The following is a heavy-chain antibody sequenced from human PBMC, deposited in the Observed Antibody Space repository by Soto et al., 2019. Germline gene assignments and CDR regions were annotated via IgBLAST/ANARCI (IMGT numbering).Heavy chain of an antibody. CDR2: TRDEGNSYST. V-gene: IGHV3-72*01. J-gene: IGHJ4*02. D-gene: IGHD1-7*01. Sequence: EVQLVESGGGLVQPGGSLRLSCAGSGFTFSDYYIDWARQAPGKGLVWVGRTRDEGNSYSTDYAASVKGRFTLSRDASKNSQYLQMNSLNTEDTALYYCNRSIPVTTTSDYLGQGTLVTVSS. CDR3: NRSIPVTTTSDY. CDR1: GFTFSDYY.